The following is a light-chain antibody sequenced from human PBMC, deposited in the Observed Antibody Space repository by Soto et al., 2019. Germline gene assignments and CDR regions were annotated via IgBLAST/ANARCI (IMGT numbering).Light chain of an antibody. Sequence: DIQMTQSPSTLSASVGDRVTITCRASQSISSWLAWYQQKPGKAPKLLIYKASSLESGVPSRFSGNGSGTEFTLTISSLQPDDFATYYCQQYNRYPFTFGPGTKVDIK. CDR3: QQYNRYPFT. J-gene: IGKJ3*01. CDR2: KAS. V-gene: IGKV1-5*03. CDR1: QSISSW.